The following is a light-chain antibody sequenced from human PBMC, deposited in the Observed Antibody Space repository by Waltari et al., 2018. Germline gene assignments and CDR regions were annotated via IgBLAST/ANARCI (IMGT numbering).Light chain of an antibody. CDR1: SSDVGGYNF. CDR2: EVT. J-gene: IGLJ1*01. V-gene: IGLV2-14*01. Sequence: QSALTQPASVSGSPGQSLTISCTGTSSDVGGYNFVSWYQQHPGKAPKLMIYEVTNRPSGISNRISGSKSGNTASLTISGLQAEDEADYYCGSYTTTTTVVFGTGTKVTVL. CDR3: GSYTTTTTVV.